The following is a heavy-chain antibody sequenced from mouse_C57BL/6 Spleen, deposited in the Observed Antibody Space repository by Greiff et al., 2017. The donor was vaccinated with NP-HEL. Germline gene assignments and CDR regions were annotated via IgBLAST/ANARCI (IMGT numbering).Heavy chain of an antibody. CDR1: GYTFTSYW. Sequence: VQLQQPGAELVKPGASVKLSCKASGYTFTSYWMQWVKQRPGQGLEWIGEIDPSDSYTNYNQKFKGKATLTVDTSSSTAYMQLSSLTSEDSAVYYCAIYSNFAYWGQGTLVTVSA. V-gene: IGHV1-50*01. J-gene: IGHJ3*01. CDR2: IDPSDSYT. CDR3: AIYSNFAY. D-gene: IGHD2-5*01.